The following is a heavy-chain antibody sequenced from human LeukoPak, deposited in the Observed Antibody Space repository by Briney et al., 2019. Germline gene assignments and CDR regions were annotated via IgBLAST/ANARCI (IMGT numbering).Heavy chain of an antibody. CDR1: GYSFSGYW. V-gene: IGHV5-10-1*01. CDR3: ARAYGSGRGRDFDI. D-gene: IGHD3-10*01. CDR2: IDPSDSYT. J-gene: IGHJ3*02. Sequence: GESLKISCQGSGYSFSGYWISWVRQMPGKGLEWMGRIDPSDSYTNYSPSFQGHVTISADKSIRTAYLQWSSLQASDTAMYYCARAYGSGRGRDFDIWGQGTMVTVSS.